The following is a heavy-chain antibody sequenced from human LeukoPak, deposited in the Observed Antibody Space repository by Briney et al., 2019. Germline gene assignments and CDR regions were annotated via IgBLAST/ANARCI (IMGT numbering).Heavy chain of an antibody. V-gene: IGHV4-39*07. D-gene: IGHD1-26*01. CDR3: AREVSGSYFGVWFDP. CDR2: IYYSGTT. Sequence: SETLSLTCTVSGGSISSSPYYWGWIRQPPGKGLEWIGSIYYSGTTHYNPSLESRVTISVDTTKNQFSLKLSSVTAADTAVYYCAREVSGSYFGVWFDPWGQGTLVTVSS. CDR1: GGSISSSPYY. J-gene: IGHJ5*02.